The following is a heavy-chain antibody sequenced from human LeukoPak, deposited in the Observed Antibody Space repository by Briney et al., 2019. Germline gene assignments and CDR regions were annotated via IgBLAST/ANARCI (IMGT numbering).Heavy chain of an antibody. Sequence: PGGSLRLSCSSPGFTLSRSNMHWVRQTPGKGLEWVAFIRYDGGSEYYAESVRGRFTTSRDNNKTTLFLQMKSLRPEDTGLYYCARMTPVAGNSDSWGQGTLVTVSS. V-gene: IGHV3-30*02. J-gene: IGHJ4*02. CDR2: IRYDGGSE. D-gene: IGHD6-19*01. CDR1: GFTLSRSN. CDR3: ARMTPVAGNSDS.